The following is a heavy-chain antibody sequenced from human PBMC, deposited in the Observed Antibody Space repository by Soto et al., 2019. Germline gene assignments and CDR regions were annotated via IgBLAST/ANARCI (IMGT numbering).Heavy chain of an antibody. J-gene: IGHJ3*02. V-gene: IGHV3-23*01. CDR2: ISGSGGST. CDR3: SKDANPSHADAFYI. D-gene: IGHD2-2*01. Sequence: QSPGKRMEWVSAISGSGGSTYYTDSVKGRFTISRDNSKNTLYLQMKSLRAEDSSVYYCSKDANPSHADAFYIWGQGTMDTVSS.